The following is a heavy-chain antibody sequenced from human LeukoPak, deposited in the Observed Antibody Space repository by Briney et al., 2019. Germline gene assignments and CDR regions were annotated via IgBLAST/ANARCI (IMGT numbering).Heavy chain of an antibody. J-gene: IGHJ4*02. V-gene: IGHV1-2*02. CDR3: ARDDSSGYYYSFDY. CDR1: GYTFTGYY. Sequence: ASVKVSCKASGYTFTGYYMHWVRQAPGQGLEWMGWINPNSGGTNYAQKFQGRVTMNRDTSISTAYMELSRLRSDDTAVYYCARDDSSGYYYSFDYWGQGTLVTVSS. CDR2: INPNSGGT. D-gene: IGHD3-22*01.